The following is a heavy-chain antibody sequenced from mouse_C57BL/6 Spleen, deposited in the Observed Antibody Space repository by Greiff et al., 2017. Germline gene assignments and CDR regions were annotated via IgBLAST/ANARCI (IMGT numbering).Heavy chain of an antibody. CDR2: IWSGGST. J-gene: IGHJ2*01. V-gene: IGHV2-2*01. D-gene: IGHD1-1*01. Sequence: QVQLQQSGPGLVQPSQSLSITCTVSGFSLTSYGVHWVRQSPGKGLEWLGVIWSGGSTDNNAAFIYRLSISKDNSKSQVFFKMNSLPADDTAIYYCARNDYCSSQYYFDYWGQGTTLTVSS. CDR3: ARNDYCSSQYYFDY. CDR1: GFSLTSYG.